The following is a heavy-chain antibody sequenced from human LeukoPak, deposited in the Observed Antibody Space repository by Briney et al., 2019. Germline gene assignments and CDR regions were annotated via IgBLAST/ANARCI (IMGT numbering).Heavy chain of an antibody. CDR3: AREPPGGYYDSSTPDY. Sequence: PGGSLRLSCAASGFTFSDYCMSWIRQAPGKGLEWVSYISSSGSTIYYADSVKGRFTISRDNAKNSLYLQMNSLRAEDTAVYYCAREPPGGYYDSSTPDYWGQGTLVTVSS. CDR1: GFTFSDYC. CDR2: ISSSGSTI. V-gene: IGHV3-11*04. J-gene: IGHJ4*02. D-gene: IGHD3-22*01.